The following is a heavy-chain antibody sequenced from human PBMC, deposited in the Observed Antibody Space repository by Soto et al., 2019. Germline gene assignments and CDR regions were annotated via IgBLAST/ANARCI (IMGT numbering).Heavy chain of an antibody. CDR3: ASGDWLIAEAGNLGRGFDY. CDR1: GESFNNYY. CDR2: ISHRGSP. J-gene: IGHJ4*01. V-gene: IGHV4-34*01. Sequence: QVQLQQWGAGLLKPSETLSLTCAVYGESFNNYYWSWIRQPPGKGLEWLGEISHRGSPTYNTSLRSRLSISVDTSKNQFSLKLTSMTTSYTAVYYCASGDWLIAEAGNLGRGFDYWGHGTQGTVSS. D-gene: IGHD6-13*01.